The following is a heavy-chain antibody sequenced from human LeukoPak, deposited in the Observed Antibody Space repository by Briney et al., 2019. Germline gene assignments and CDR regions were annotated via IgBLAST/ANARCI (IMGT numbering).Heavy chain of an antibody. D-gene: IGHD3-16*01. Sequence: ASVKVSCKASGYSFTDYYIHWVRQAPGQGLEWMGCISPNSDDADYAQKFQGRVTITADKSTSTAYMELSSLRSEDTAVYYCARGPNYDYVWGSYSPFDYWGQGTLVTVSS. CDR1: GYSFTDYY. CDR3: ARGPNYDYVWGSYSPFDY. V-gene: IGHV1-2*02. J-gene: IGHJ4*02. CDR2: ISPNSDDA.